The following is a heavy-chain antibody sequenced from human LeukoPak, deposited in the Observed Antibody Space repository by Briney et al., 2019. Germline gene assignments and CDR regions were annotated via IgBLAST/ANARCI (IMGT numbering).Heavy chain of an antibody. J-gene: IGHJ4*02. Sequence: PGGSLRLSCAASGFTFSNAWMSWVRQAPGKGLEWVGRIKSKTDGGTTDYAAPVKGRFTISRDDSKNTLYLQMNSLKTEDTAVYYCTTDLADLNYYDSSPFYRYWGQGTLVTVSS. V-gene: IGHV3-15*01. CDR2: IKSKTDGGTT. CDR1: GFTFSNAW. CDR3: TTDLADLNYYDSSPFYRY. D-gene: IGHD3-22*01.